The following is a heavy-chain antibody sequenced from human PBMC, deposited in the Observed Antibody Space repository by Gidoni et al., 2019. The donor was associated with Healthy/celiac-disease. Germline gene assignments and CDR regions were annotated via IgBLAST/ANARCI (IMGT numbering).Heavy chain of an antibody. CDR3: ARHPRDIYSYGYSYFDY. J-gene: IGHJ4*02. CDR2: SYYSGST. CDR1: GGSISSSSYY. V-gene: IGHV4-39*01. D-gene: IGHD5-18*01. Sequence: QLQLQESCPGLVKPSETLSLTCTVSGGSISSSSYYWGWIRQPPGKGLEWIGSSYYSGSTYYNPSLKSRVTISVDTSKNQFSLKLSSVTAANTAVYYCARHPRDIYSYGYSYFDYWGQRTLVTVSS.